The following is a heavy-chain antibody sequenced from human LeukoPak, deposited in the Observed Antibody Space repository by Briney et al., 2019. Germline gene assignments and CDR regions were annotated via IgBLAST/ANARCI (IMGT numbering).Heavy chain of an antibody. CDR3: ARNQPPADGSGSYYNVN. D-gene: IGHD3-10*01. CDR1: GGTFSSYT. Sequence: SVKVSCKASGGTFSSYTISWVRQAPGQGLEWMGRIIPILGIANYAQKFQGRVTITADKSTSTAYMELSSLRSEDTAVYYCARNQPPADGSGSYYNVNWGQGTLVTVSS. V-gene: IGHV1-69*02. CDR2: IIPILGIA. J-gene: IGHJ4*02.